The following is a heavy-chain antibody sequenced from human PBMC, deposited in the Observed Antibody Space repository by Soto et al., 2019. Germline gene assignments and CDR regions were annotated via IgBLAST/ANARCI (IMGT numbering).Heavy chain of an antibody. CDR3: AKDQVSSWYEIAY. CDR1: GFTFSNYA. CDR2: ISGSGGST. D-gene: IGHD6-13*01. Sequence: EVQLLESGGGLVQPGGSLRLSCAASGFTFSNYAVTWVRQAPGKGLEWVSTISGSGGSTYYADSVKGRFTISRDNSKNPLYLQMNSLRAEDTAVYYCAKDQVSSWYEIAYWGQGTLFTVSS. V-gene: IGHV3-23*01. J-gene: IGHJ4*02.